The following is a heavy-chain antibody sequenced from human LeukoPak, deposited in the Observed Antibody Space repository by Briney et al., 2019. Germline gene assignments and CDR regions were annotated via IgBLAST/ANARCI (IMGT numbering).Heavy chain of an antibody. Sequence: PSETLSLTCAVYGGSFSGYYWSWIRQPPGKGLEWIGEINHSGSTNYNPSLKSRVTISVDTSKNQFSLKLSSVTAADTAVYYCARGSDYDSSGYYYGVRGNAFDIWGQGTMVTVSS. CDR1: GGSFSGYY. J-gene: IGHJ3*02. V-gene: IGHV4-34*01. D-gene: IGHD3-22*01. CDR2: INHSGST. CDR3: ARGSDYDSSGYYYGVRGNAFDI.